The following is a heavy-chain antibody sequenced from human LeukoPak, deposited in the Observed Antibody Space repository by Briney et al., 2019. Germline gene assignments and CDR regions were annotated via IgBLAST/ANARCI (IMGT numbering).Heavy chain of an antibody. Sequence: ASVKVSCKASGGTFSSYAISWVRQAPGQGLEWMGRIIPILGIANYAQKSQGRVTITADKSTSTAYMELSSLRSEDTAVYYCATRDYGDYARAFDIWGQGTMVTVSS. CDR3: ATRDYGDYARAFDI. CDR1: GGTFSSYA. D-gene: IGHD4-17*01. V-gene: IGHV1-69*04. J-gene: IGHJ3*02. CDR2: IIPILGIA.